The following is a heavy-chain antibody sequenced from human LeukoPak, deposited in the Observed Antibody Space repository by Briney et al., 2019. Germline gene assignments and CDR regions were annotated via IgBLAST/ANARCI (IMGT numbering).Heavy chain of an antibody. V-gene: IGHV3-33*01. CDR1: GFTFSSYG. D-gene: IGHD3-22*01. J-gene: IGHJ4*02. CDR2: IWYDGSNK. CDR3: ARDAYYYDSSGLDY. Sequence: GGSLRLSCAASGFTFSSYGMHWVHQAPGKGLEWVAVIWYDGSNKYYADSVKGRFTISRDNSKNTLYLQMNSLRAEDTAVYYCARDAYYYDSSGLDYWGQGTLVTVSS.